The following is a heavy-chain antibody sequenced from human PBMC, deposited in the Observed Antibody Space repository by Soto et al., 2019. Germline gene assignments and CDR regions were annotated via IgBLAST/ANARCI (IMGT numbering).Heavy chain of an antibody. CDR2: IIPIFGTA. Sequence: SVKVSCKASGYTFTSYGIIWVRQAPGQGLEWMGGIIPIFGTANYAQKFQGRVTITADESTSTAYMELSSLRSEDTAVYYCARDLNGGQTASVNLQNRFDKCGKGTRVIV. CDR1: GYTFTSYG. J-gene: IGHJ5*02. CDR3: ARDLNGGQTASVNLQNRFDK. D-gene: IGHD2-8*01. V-gene: IGHV1-69*13.